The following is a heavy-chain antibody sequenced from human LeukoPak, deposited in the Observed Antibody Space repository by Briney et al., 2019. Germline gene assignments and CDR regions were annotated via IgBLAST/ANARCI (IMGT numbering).Heavy chain of an antibody. CDR2: IIPIFGTA. J-gene: IGHJ4*02. CDR1: GGTFSSYA. D-gene: IGHD6-13*01. CDR3: ARDYLGMSSSSWYRYFDY. Sequence: ASVKVPCKASGGTFSSYAISWVRQAPGQGLEWMGGIIPIFGTANYAQKFQGRVTITTDESTSTAYMELSSLRSEDTAVYYRARDYLGMSSSSWYRYFDYWGQGTLVTVSS. V-gene: IGHV1-69*05.